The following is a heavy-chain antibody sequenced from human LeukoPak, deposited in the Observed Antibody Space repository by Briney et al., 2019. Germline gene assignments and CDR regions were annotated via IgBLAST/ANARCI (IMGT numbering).Heavy chain of an antibody. CDR3: ARGVTARGFYYYMDI. V-gene: IGHV1-2*02. J-gene: IGHJ6*03. CDR2: INPHSGGT. Sequence: ASVKVSCKASGYTFTSYYMHWVRQAPGQGLEWMGWINPHSGGTNYAQEFQGRVTMTRDTSISTAYMELSSLRPDDTAAYSCARGVTARGFYYYMDIWGNGTTVTTSS. D-gene: IGHD2-21*02. CDR1: GYTFTSYY.